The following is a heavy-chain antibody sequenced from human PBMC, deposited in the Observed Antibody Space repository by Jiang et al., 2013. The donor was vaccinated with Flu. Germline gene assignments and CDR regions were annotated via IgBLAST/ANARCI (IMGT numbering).Heavy chain of an antibody. CDR1: GYSFTSYW. CDR3: ARGGFHLGVYCGGDCSFDY. Sequence: VQLVESGAEVKKPGESLKISCKGSGYSFTSYWIGWVRQMPGKGLEWMGIIYPGDSDTRYSPSFQGQVTISADKSISTAYLQWSSLKASDTAMYYCARGGFHLGVYCGGDCSFDYWGQGALVTVSS. CDR2: IYPGDSDT. J-gene: IGHJ4*02. D-gene: IGHD2-21*02. V-gene: IGHV5-51*01.